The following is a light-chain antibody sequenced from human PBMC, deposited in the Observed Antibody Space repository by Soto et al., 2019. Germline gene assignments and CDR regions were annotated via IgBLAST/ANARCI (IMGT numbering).Light chain of an antibody. CDR2: GAS. CDR3: QQYGSSPWT. V-gene: IGKV3-20*01. CDR1: QSPGRRY. Sequence: EIVLTQSPGNLSLSPGEGASLXCRASQSPGRRYLAWYQREPGQAPRLLMYGASSRAHGIPDRFSGSGSGTDFTRPISRLEPEDFAVYYGQQYGSSPWTFGQGTKVDIK. J-gene: IGKJ1*01.